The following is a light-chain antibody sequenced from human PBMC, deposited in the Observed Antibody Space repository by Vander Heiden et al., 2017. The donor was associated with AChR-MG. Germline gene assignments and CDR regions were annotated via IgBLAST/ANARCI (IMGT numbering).Light chain of an antibody. V-gene: IGKV1-8*01. Sequence: AIRITQSPSSLSASTGDRVTITCRASQGISSYLAWYQQKPGKAPKLLIYAASTLQSGVPSRFSGSGSGTDFTLTISCLQSEDFATYYCQQDDSYPRTFGQRTKVEIK. J-gene: IGKJ1*01. CDR1: QGISSY. CDR2: AAS. CDR3: QQDDSYPRT.